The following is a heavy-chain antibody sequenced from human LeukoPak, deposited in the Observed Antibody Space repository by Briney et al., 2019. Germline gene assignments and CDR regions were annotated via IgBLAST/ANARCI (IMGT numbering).Heavy chain of an antibody. CDR1: GFTFSSFA. D-gene: IGHD3-22*01. CDR3: AKVRYDSTGYYYTYYYYGMDV. CDR2: ISGSGGDT. J-gene: IGHJ6*02. V-gene: IGHV3-23*01. Sequence: GESLRLSCAGSGFTFSSFAMIWVRQAPGKGLEWVSGISGSGGDTYYADSMKGRFTVSRDNSKSTLYLQMISLRAEDTAVYYCAKVRYDSTGYYYTYYYYGMDVWGQGTTVTVSS.